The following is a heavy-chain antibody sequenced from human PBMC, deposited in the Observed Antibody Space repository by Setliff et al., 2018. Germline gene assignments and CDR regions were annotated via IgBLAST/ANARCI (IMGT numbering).Heavy chain of an antibody. Sequence: SETLSLTCTVSGYSISNDYFWGWIRQPPGKGLEWIGSIYHSGSTSYYPSLKSRVTISVDTSKNQFSLNLSSVTAADTAVYYCAKHGSYFDYWGQGTLVTVST. V-gene: IGHV4-38-2*02. CDR1: GYSISNDYF. D-gene: IGHD2-2*03. CDR3: AKHGSYFDY. J-gene: IGHJ4*02. CDR2: IYHSGST.